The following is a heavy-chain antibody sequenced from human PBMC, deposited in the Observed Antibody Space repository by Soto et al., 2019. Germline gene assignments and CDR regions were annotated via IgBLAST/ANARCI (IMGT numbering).Heavy chain of an antibody. V-gene: IGHV4-34*01. Sequence: SETLSLTCAVYGGSFSGYYWSWIRQPPGKGLEWIGEINHSGSTNYNPSLKSRVTMSVDTSKNQFSLNLNSVTAADTAMFYCAREKKVVMATQAFDIWGQGTMVTVSS. D-gene: IGHD2-21*01. J-gene: IGHJ3*02. CDR2: INHSGST. CDR3: AREKKVVMATQAFDI. CDR1: GGSFSGYY.